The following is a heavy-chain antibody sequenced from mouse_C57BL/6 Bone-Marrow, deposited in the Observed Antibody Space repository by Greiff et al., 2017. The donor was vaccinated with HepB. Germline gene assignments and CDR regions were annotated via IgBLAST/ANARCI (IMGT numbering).Heavy chain of an antibody. CDR1: GYTFTSYG. V-gene: IGHV1-81*01. CDR2: IYPRSGNT. J-gene: IGHJ2*01. Sequence: VQLQQSGAELARPGASVKLSCKASGYTFTSYGISWVKQRTGQGLEWIGEIYPRSGNTYYNEKFKGKATLTADKSSSTAYMELRSLTSEDSAVYFCARAPVTTVVATDDWGKGTTLTVAS. D-gene: IGHD1-1*01. CDR3: ARAPVTTVVATDD.